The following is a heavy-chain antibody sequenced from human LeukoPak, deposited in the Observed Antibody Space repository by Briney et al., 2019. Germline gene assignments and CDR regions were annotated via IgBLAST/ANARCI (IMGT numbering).Heavy chain of an antibody. CDR3: AKDRGYCSSTSCYTYTDYYYMDV. D-gene: IGHD2-2*02. CDR2: ISYDGSNK. V-gene: IGHV3-30-3*01. CDR1: GFTFSSYA. Sequence: GRSLRLSCAASGFTFSSYAMHWVRQAPGKGLEWVAVISYDGSNKYYADSVKGRFTISRDNSKNTLYLQMNSLRAEDTAVYYCAKDRGYCSSTSCYTYTDYYYMDVWGKGTTVTVSS. J-gene: IGHJ6*03.